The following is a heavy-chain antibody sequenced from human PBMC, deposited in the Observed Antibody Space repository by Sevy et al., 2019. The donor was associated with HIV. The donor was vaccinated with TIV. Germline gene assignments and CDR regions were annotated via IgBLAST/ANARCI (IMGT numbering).Heavy chain of an antibody. D-gene: IGHD2-2*02. CDR3: GREGCAKPHDY. V-gene: IGHV3-23*01. J-gene: IGHJ4*02. Sequence: GGSLRLSCAASGFTFSKYSMSWVRQPPGTGLEWVSTLSFGCGEINYADSVKGRFTISRDNSKSSVYLQMNNLRPEDTAVYYGGREGCAKPHDYWGQGTLVTVSS. CDR1: GFTFSKYS. CDR2: LSFGCGEI.